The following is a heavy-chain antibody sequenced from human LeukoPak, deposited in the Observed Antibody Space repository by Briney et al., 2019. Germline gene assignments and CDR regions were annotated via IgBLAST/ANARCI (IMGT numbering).Heavy chain of an antibody. CDR3: ARALAAAGTEAVY. Sequence: PGRSLRLCCAASGFTFSSYGMHWVRQAAGKGLEWVAVISYDGSNKYYADSVKGRFTISRDNSKNTLYLQMNSLRAEDTAVYYCARALAAAGTEAVYWGQGTLVTVSS. V-gene: IGHV3-30*03. CDR2: ISYDGSNK. D-gene: IGHD6-13*01. J-gene: IGHJ4*02. CDR1: GFTFSSYG.